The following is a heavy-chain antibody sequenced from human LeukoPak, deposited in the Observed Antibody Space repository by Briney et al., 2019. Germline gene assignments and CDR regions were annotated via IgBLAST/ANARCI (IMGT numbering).Heavy chain of an antibody. V-gene: IGHV4-61*09. J-gene: IGHJ5*02. D-gene: IGHD3-9*01. CDR1: GDSISSSSYY. CDR3: ARNKYDILTGYFRRNNWFDP. Sequence: SETLSLTCTVSGDSISSSSYYWSWIRQPAGKGLEWIGHFYTSGSTNYNPSLKSRVTISVDTSKNQFSLKLSSVTAADTAVYYCARNKYDILTGYFRRNNWFDPWGQGTLVTVSS. CDR2: FYTSGST.